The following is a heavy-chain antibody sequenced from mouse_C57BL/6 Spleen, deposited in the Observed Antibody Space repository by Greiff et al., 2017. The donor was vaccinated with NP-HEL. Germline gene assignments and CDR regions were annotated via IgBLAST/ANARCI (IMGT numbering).Heavy chain of an antibody. Sequence: VRLQQSGAELVRPGASVKLSCTASGFNIKDDYMHWVKQRPEQGLEWIGWIDPENGDTEYASKFQGKATITADTSSNTAYLQLSSLTSEDTAVYYCTTANWDIYFDYWGQGTTLTVSS. J-gene: IGHJ2*01. CDR3: TTANWDIYFDY. CDR1: GFNIKDDY. D-gene: IGHD4-1*01. CDR2: IDPENGDT. V-gene: IGHV14-4*01.